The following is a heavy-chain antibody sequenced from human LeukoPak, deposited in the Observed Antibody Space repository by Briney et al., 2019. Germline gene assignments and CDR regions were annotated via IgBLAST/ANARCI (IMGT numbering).Heavy chain of an antibody. V-gene: IGHV1-69*05. CDR2: IIPIFGTA. J-gene: IGHJ4*02. Sequence: SVKVSCRASGGTFSSYAISWVRQAPGQGLEWMGRIIPIFGTANYAQKFQGRVTITTDESTSTAYMELSSLRSEDTAVYYCARDPGSLDTAMAFDYWGQGTLVTVSS. CDR1: GGTFSSYA. CDR3: ARDPGSLDTAMAFDY. D-gene: IGHD5-18*01.